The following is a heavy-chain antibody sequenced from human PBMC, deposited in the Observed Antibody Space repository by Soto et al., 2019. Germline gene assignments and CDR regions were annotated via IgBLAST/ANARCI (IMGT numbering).Heavy chain of an antibody. Sequence: GESLKISCKGSGYSFISYLIGWVRQMPGKGLEWMGIIHPGDSDTRYSPSFQGQVTISADKSISTAYLQWSSLKASDTAMYYCARTSAAGKYYYGMDVWGQGTTVTVSS. J-gene: IGHJ6*02. V-gene: IGHV5-51*01. CDR3: ARTSAAGKYYYGMDV. D-gene: IGHD6-13*01. CDR2: IHPGDSDT. CDR1: GYSFISYL.